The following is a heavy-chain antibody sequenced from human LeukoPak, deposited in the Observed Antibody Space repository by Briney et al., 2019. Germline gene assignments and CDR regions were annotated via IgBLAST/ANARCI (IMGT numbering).Heavy chain of an antibody. Sequence: SVKVSCKASGGTFSGYAISWVRQAPGQGLEWMGRIIPILGIANYAQKFQGRVTITADKSTSTAYMELSSLRSEDTAVYYCARGSGWPGSWFDPWGQGTLVTVSS. D-gene: IGHD6-19*01. V-gene: IGHV1-69*04. CDR1: GGTFSGYA. CDR2: IIPILGIA. J-gene: IGHJ5*02. CDR3: ARGSGWPGSWFDP.